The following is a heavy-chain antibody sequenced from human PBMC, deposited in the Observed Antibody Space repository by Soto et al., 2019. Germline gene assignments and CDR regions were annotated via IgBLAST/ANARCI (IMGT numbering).Heavy chain of an antibody. Sequence: QVQLVQSGAEVKKPGASVKVSCKASGYTFTSYGISWVRQAPGQGLEWMGWISAYNGNTNYAQKLQGRVTMTTDTSTSTAYMELRSQRSDDTAVYYCARSLWKQLDPDDAFDIWGQGTMVTVSS. J-gene: IGHJ3*02. CDR3: ARSLWKQLDPDDAFDI. D-gene: IGHD6-13*01. CDR2: ISAYNGNT. V-gene: IGHV1-18*01. CDR1: GYTFTSYG.